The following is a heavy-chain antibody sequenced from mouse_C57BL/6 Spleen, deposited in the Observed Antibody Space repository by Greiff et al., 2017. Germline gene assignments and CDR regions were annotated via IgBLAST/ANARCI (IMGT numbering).Heavy chain of an antibody. Sequence: EVKLMESGGGLVKPGGSLKLSCAASGFTFSDYGMHWVRQAPEKGLEWVAYISSGSSTIYYADTVKGRFTISRDNAKNTLFLQMTSLRSEDTAMYDCANKYYGSGFDYWGQGTTLTVSS. CDR2: ISSGSSTI. V-gene: IGHV5-17*01. CDR1: GFTFSDYG. CDR3: ANKYYGSGFDY. J-gene: IGHJ2*01. D-gene: IGHD1-1*01.